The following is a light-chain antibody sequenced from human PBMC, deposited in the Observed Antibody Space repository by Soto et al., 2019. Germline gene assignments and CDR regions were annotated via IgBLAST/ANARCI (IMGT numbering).Light chain of an antibody. CDR2: VTS. J-gene: IGKJ5*01. V-gene: IGKV1-12*01. CDR3: QQGHNWPLT. Sequence: DIQMTQSPSSVSASVGDRDTITCRATQGLSGSLAWYQQKPGKAPKLLISVTSRLQSGVPSRFSGSASGTDVTLTIDSLQPEDRATYYCQQGHNWPLTLGQGTRLEIK. CDR1: QGLSGS.